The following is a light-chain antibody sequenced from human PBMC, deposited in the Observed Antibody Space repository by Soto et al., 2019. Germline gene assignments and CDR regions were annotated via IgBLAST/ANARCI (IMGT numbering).Light chain of an antibody. J-gene: IGKJ3*01. Sequence: DIQMTQSPTSLSASVGDRVTITCRASQDIRNFVALYQQNPGKAPKLLIYASSTLQSGVPSRFSGSGTGTDFTLTSNSLQPEDVATYSCQKYSSVPVFGPGTKVEIK. CDR2: ASS. CDR3: QKYSSVPV. V-gene: IGKV1-27*01. CDR1: QDIRNF.